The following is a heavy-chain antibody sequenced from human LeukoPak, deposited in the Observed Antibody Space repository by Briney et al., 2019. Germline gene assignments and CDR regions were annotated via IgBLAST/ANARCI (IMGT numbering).Heavy chain of an antibody. CDR2: INTKTGNP. J-gene: IGHJ1*01. D-gene: IGHD2-21*01. Sequence: GASVKVSCKASGYIFTDYAMNWVRQAPGQGLEWMGWINTKTGNPTYAQGFTGRFVFSLDTSLSTVYLQISSLKAEDTAVYYCARDYSAEYFQHWGQGTLVTVSS. CDR3: ARDYSAEYFQH. CDR1: GYIFTDYA. V-gene: IGHV7-4-1*02.